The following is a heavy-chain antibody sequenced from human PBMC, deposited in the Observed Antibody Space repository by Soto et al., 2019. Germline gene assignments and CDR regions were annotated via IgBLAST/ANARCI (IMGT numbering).Heavy chain of an antibody. V-gene: IGHV4-59*08. CDR2: IRYSGST. J-gene: IGHJ6*03. CDR3: ARHAVESYFSYYMDA. CDR1: SGSISTYY. Sequence: QVQLQESGPGLVKPSETLSLTCTVSSGSISTYYWSWVRQTPGKGLEWIGYIRYSGSTKYNPSLRSRVTISVDTSKNQFSLMLTSVTAADTAMYYYARHAVESYFSYYMDAWGKGTTVTVSS. D-gene: IGHD2-21*01.